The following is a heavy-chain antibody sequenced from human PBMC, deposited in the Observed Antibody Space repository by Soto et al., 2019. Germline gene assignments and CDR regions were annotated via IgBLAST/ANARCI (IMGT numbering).Heavy chain of an antibody. J-gene: IGHJ4*02. Sequence: QVQLVESGGGVVQPGRSLRRSCAASGFTFSSYGMHWVRQAPGKGLEWVAVIWYDGSNKYYADSVKGRFTISRDNSKNTLYLQMNSLRAEDTAVYYCARDDDYGDHWGQGTLVTVSS. V-gene: IGHV3-33*01. CDR3: ARDDDYGDH. CDR2: IWYDGSNK. CDR1: GFTFSSYG.